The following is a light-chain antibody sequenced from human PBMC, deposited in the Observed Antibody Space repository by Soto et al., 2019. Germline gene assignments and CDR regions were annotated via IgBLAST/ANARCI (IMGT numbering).Light chain of an antibody. CDR3: CSYTSSSTPWV. J-gene: IGLJ1*01. CDR1: SRDFGCYNY. Sequence: SVLTQPAPGSGAPGPSITISCTGTSRDFGCYNYVSWYQQHPGKAPKLIIYDVSDRPSGISSRFSASKSGNTASLTISGLQAEDEADYYCCSYTSSSTPWVFGTGTKVT. CDR2: DVS. V-gene: IGLV2-14*03.